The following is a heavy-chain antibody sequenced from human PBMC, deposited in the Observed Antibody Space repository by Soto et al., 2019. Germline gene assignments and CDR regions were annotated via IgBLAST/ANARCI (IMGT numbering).Heavy chain of an antibody. J-gene: IGHJ6*02. CDR3: ARDSIAARGMDV. D-gene: IGHD6-6*01. Sequence: GESLKISCKGSGYSFTSYWITWVRQMPGKGLEWMGRIDPSDSYTNYSPSFQGHVTISADKSNSTAYLQWSSLKASDTAMYYCARDSIAARGMDVWGQGTTVTVSS. CDR2: IDPSDSYT. CDR1: GYSFTSYW. V-gene: IGHV5-10-1*01.